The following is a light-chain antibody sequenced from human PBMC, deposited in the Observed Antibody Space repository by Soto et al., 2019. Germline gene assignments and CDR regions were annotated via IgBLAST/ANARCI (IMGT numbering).Light chain of an antibody. CDR1: QSVSSSY. J-gene: IGKJ5*01. CDR2: GAS. V-gene: IGKV3-20*01. Sequence: EIVMTQSPATLSVSPGERATLSCRASQSVSSSYLAWYQQKPGQAPRLLIYGASSRATGIPDRFSGSGSGTDFTLTISRLEPEDFAVYSCQQYGSSPITFGQGTRLENK. CDR3: QQYGSSPIT.